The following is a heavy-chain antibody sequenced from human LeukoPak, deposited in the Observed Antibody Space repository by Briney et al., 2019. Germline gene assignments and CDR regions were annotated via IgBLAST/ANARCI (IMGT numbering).Heavy chain of an antibody. Sequence: PGESLKISCKGSGYSFTNYWIGWVRQMPGKGLVWMGIIYPSDSDTRYSPSFQGQVTISADKSISTAYLQWSGLKASDTAMYYCASAGISASFDHWGRGTLVTVSS. CDR1: GYSFTNYW. CDR3: ASAGISASFDH. J-gene: IGHJ2*01. D-gene: IGHD3-10*01. CDR2: IYPSDSDT. V-gene: IGHV5-51*01.